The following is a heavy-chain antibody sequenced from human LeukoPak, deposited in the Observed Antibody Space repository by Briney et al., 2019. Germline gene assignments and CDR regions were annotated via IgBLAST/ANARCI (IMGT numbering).Heavy chain of an antibody. J-gene: IGHJ3*02. D-gene: IGHD3-3*01. CDR3: ARHETIFGGAFDI. CDR1: GGSISSSSYY. CDR2: IYYSGST. V-gene: IGHV4-39*01. Sequence: SETLSLTCTVSGGSISSSSYYRGWIRQPPGKGLEWIGSIYYSGSTYYNPSLKSRVTISVDTSKNQFSLKLSSVTAADTAVYYCARHETIFGGAFDIWGQGTMVTVSS.